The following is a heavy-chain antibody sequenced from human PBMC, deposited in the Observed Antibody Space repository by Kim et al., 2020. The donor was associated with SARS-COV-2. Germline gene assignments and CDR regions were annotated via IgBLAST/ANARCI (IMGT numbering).Heavy chain of an antibody. V-gene: IGHV5-51*01. CDR3: ARQEAGDGYNRGGEDAFDI. J-gene: IGHJ3*02. Sequence: GESLKISCKGSGYSFTSYWIGWVRQMPGKGLEWMGIIYPGHSDTRYSPSFQGQVTISADKSISTAYLQWSSLKASDTAMYYCARQEAGDGYNRGGEDAFDIWGQGTMVTVSS. CDR2: IYPGHSDT. CDR1: GYSFTSYW. D-gene: IGHD5-12*01.